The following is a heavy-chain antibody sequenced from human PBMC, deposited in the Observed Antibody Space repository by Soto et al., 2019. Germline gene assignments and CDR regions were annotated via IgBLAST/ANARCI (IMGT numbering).Heavy chain of an antibody. V-gene: IGHV1-46*01. D-gene: IGHD1-26*01. J-gene: IGHJ4*02. Sequence: ASVKVSCKASGYIFTTYQMHWVRQAPGQGLEWMGIINPSGGSTSYAQKFQGRVTMTRDTSTSTVYMELSSLRSEDTAVYYCVGARYGGVGATYSESWGQGALVTVSS. CDR1: GYIFTTYQ. CDR2: INPSGGST. CDR3: VGARYGGVGATYSES.